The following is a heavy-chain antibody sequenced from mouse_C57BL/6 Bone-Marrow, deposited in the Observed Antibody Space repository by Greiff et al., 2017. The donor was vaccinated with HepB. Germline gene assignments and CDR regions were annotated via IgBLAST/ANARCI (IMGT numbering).Heavy chain of an antibody. CDR2: IDPNSGGT. V-gene: IGHV1-72*01. CDR3: ARWYGGDYYYAMDY. Sequence: QVQLKQPGAELVKPGASVKLSCKASGYTFTSYWMHWVKQRPGRGLEWIGRIDPNSGGTKYNEKFKSKATLTVDKPSSTAYMQLSSLTSEDSAVYYCARWYGGDYYYAMDYWGQGTSVTVSS. D-gene: IGHD1-1*02. J-gene: IGHJ4*01. CDR1: GYTFTSYW.